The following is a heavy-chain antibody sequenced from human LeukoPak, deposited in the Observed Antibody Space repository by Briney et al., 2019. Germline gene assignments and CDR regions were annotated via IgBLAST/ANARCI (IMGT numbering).Heavy chain of an antibody. V-gene: IGHV3-53*01. CDR1: GFNISKTY. D-gene: IGHD2-8*01. J-gene: IGHJ5*02. CDR3: ARADSTKWWGLDP. Sequence: GGSLRLSCAASGFNISKTYLMWARQAPGKSLEWVSVTYAGGASWYGDFVEGRFTISRDTSKNTVYLQMYGLRGDDTAIYFCARADSTKWWGLDPWGQGTLVTVAS. CDR2: TYAGGAS.